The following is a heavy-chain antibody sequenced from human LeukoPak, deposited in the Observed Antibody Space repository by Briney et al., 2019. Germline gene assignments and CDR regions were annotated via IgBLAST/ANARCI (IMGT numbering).Heavy chain of an antibody. CDR1: GFSFSSYA. CDR3: AKDPWGRSSF. Sequence: GGSLRLSCAASGFSFSSYAMHWVRQAPGKGLEWVSSISGSGSHIYYADSLKGRFTISRDNAKNSVSLQMNSLRADDTAVYYCAKDPWGRSSFWGQGTLVIVSS. D-gene: IGHD6-6*01. J-gene: IGHJ4*02. V-gene: IGHV3-21*06. CDR2: ISGSGSHI.